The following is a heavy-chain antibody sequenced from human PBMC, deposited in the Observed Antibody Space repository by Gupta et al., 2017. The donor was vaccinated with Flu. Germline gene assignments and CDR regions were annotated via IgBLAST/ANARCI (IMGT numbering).Heavy chain of an antibody. V-gene: IGHV3-30*03. J-gene: IGHJ4*01. CDR3: LVGLDY. Sequence: CITSGYKFSDYVSHWVRQAPGKGLEWVAVITDDGMTKYYADSVKGRFTVSRNNVKDTLYLHLTSLRPEDTAVYYCLVGLDYWGQGTLVSVSS. CDR1: GYKFSDYV. CDR2: ITDDGMTK.